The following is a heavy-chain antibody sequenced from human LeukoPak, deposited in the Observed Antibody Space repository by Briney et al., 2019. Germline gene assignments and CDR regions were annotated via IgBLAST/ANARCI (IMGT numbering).Heavy chain of an antibody. CDR2: INPNTGGT. J-gene: IGHJ5*02. Sequence: ASVKVSCKASGYTFTGYYIHWVRQAPGQGLEWMGRINPNTGGTHYAQMFQGRVTMTRDTSISTAYMGLSRLTSDDTAVYYCAREPMVRDFNWFDPWGQGTLVTASP. D-gene: IGHD3-10*01. CDR1: GYTFTGYY. V-gene: IGHV1-2*06. CDR3: AREPMVRDFNWFDP.